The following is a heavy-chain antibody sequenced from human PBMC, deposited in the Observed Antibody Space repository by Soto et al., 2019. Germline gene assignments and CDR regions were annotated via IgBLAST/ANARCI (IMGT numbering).Heavy chain of an antibody. CDR1: GFTFSSYA. CDR2: ISGSGGST. Sequence: EVQLLESGGGLVQPGGSLRLSCAAPGFTFSSYAMSWVRQAPGKGLEWVSAISGSGGSTYYADSVKGRFTISRDNSKNTLYLQMNSLRAEDTAVYYCAKDWLAVRGEPPTDWGQGTLVTVSS. V-gene: IGHV3-23*01. D-gene: IGHD3-10*01. CDR3: AKDWLAVRGEPPTD. J-gene: IGHJ4*02.